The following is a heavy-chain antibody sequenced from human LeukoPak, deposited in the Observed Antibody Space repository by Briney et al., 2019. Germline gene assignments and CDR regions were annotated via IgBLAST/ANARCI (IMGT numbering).Heavy chain of an antibody. Sequence: SVKVSCKASGGTFSSYAISWVRQAPGQRLEWTGRIFPIFGTANYAQKFQGRVTITTDEYTSTAYLELSSLRSEDTAVYYCARDGSITMVRGVIRDSYWFGPWGQGTLVTVSS. CDR3: ARDGSITMVRGVIRDSYWFGP. J-gene: IGHJ5*02. V-gene: IGHV1-69*05. CDR1: GGTFSSYA. CDR2: IFPIFGTA. D-gene: IGHD3-10*01.